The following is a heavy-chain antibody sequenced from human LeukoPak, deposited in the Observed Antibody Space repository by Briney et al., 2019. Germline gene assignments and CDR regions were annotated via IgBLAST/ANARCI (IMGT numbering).Heavy chain of an antibody. J-gene: IGHJ4*02. D-gene: IGHD3-10*01. Sequence: VSVIYSGGSTYYADSVKGRFTISRDNSKNTLYLQMNSLRAEDTAVYYCAKGVGWSGDHINWGQGTLVTVSS. CDR2: IYSGGST. V-gene: IGHV3-53*01. CDR3: AKGVGWSGDHIN.